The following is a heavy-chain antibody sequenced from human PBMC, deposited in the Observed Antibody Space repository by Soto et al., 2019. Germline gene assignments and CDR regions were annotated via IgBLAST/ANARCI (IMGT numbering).Heavy chain of an antibody. V-gene: IGHV3-64D*08. CDR2: ISSNGGST. Sequence: PGGSLRLSCSASGFTFSSYAMHWVRQAPGKGLEYVSAISSNGGSTYYADSVKGRFTISRDNSKNTLYLQMSSLRAEDTAVYYCVKAVGATPPYYFDYWGQGTLVTVSS. CDR1: GFTFSSYA. J-gene: IGHJ4*02. D-gene: IGHD1-26*01. CDR3: VKAVGATPPYYFDY.